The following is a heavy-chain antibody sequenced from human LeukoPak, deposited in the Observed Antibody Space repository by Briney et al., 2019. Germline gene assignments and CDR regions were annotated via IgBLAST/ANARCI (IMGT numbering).Heavy chain of an antibody. V-gene: IGHV1-69*05. CDR3: ARGTAYCTSTSCSIFYHYYYMDV. Sequence: SVRVSCKASGGIFNGYSITWVRQAPGQGLGWVGGVILMFGATNHAQKFQSRVTITTDESSSTAYMELTSLTSEDTAVYYCARGTAYCTSTSCSIFYHYYYMDVWGKGTTVTVSS. CDR1: GGIFNGYS. D-gene: IGHD2-2*01. CDR2: VILMFGAT. J-gene: IGHJ6*03.